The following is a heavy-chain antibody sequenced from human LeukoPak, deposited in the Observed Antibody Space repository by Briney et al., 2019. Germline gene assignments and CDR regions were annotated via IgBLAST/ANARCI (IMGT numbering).Heavy chain of an antibody. CDR2: IYTSGST. V-gene: IGHV4-61*02. CDR1: GGSISSGSYY. D-gene: IGHD6-19*01. J-gene: IGHJ4*02. Sequence: PSETLSLTCTVSGGSISSGSYYWSWIRQPAGKGLEWIGRIYTSGSTNYNPSLKSRVTISVDTSKNQFSLKLSSVTAADTAVYYCARAKGDIQQWLVQEGFDYWGQGTLVTVSS. CDR3: ARAKGDIQQWLVQEGFDY.